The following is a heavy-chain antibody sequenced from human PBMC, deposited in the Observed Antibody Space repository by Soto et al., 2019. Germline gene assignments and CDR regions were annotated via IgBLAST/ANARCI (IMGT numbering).Heavy chain of an antibody. V-gene: IGHV3-23*01. D-gene: IGHD3-10*01. CDR3: AKDAPPYGSGISPWFDP. Sequence: EVQLLEYGGGLVQPGGSLRLYCAASGFTFSSYAMSWVRQAPGKGLEWVSAISGSGGSTYYADSVKGRFTISRDNSKNTLYLQMNSLRAEDTAVYYCAKDAPPYGSGISPWFDPWGQGTLVTVSS. CDR1: GFTFSSYA. J-gene: IGHJ5*02. CDR2: ISGSGGST.